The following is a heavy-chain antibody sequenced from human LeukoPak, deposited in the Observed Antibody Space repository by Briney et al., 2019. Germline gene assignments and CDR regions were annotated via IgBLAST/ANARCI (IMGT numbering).Heavy chain of an antibody. V-gene: IGHV5-51*01. CDR2: IYPGDSDT. J-gene: IGHJ4*02. Sequence: GECLKISCKGSGYSFTSYWIGWVRQMPGKGLEWMGIIYPGDSDTRYSPSFQGQVTISADESISTAYLQWSSLKASDTAMYYCARHVVDTAMATAYWGQGTLVTVSS. CDR1: GYSFTSYW. CDR3: ARHVVDTAMATAY. D-gene: IGHD5-18*01.